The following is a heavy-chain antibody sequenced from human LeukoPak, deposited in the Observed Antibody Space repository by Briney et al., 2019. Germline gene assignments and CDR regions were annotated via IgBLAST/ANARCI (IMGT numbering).Heavy chain of an antibody. CDR3: TRIGDGYPY. CDR2: IKADSGDT. D-gene: IGHD5-24*01. Sequence: ASVKVSCKASGYIFTAYYLHWVRQAPGQGPEWMGWIKADSGDTNYARKFQGRVTMTRDTPITTVYMELSSLTSDDTAVYYCTRIGDGYPYWGQGSLVTVSS. V-gene: IGHV1-2*02. J-gene: IGHJ4*02. CDR1: GYIFTAYY.